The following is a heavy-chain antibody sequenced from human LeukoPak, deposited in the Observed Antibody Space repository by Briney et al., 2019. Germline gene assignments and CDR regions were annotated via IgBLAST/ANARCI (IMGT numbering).Heavy chain of an antibody. J-gene: IGHJ4*02. CDR3: ARGIPGVGAFDY. CDR1: GYSISSGYF. V-gene: IGHV4-38-2*02. Sequence: PSETLSLTCIVSGYSISSGYFWGWIRQSPGKGLEWIGSVYHSGNTYYNPSLESRVTIFVDTANNQFSLRLSSVTAADTAVYYCARGIPGVGAFDYWGQGTLVTVSS. D-gene: IGHD1-26*01. CDR2: VYHSGNT.